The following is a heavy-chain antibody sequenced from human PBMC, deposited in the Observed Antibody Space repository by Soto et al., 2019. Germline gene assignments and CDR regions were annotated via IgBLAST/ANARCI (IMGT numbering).Heavy chain of an antibody. Sequence: PGGSLRLSCAASGCTVSSNYMSWVRQAPGKGLERVSVIYSGDSGSTYYADSVKGRFTISRDISKNTVYLQMNSLRAEDTAVYYCARDGSSRPTEYWGQGTLVTVSS. D-gene: IGHD3-10*01. V-gene: IGHV3-66*01. CDR1: GCTVSSNY. J-gene: IGHJ4*02. CDR2: IYSGDSGST. CDR3: ARDGSSRPTEY.